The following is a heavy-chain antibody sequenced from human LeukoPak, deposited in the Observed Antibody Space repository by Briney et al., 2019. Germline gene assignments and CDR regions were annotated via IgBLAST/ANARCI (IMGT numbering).Heavy chain of an antibody. J-gene: IGHJ4*02. CDR1: GGSISSGGYY. CDR2: IYYSGST. V-gene: IGHV4-61*08. D-gene: IGHD6-13*01. CDR3: ARGAYSSSWHPVRYFDY. Sequence: PSETLSLTCTVSGGSISSGGYYWSWIRQHPGKGLEWIGYIYYSGSTNYNPSLKSRVTISVDTSKNQFSLKLSSVTAADTAVYYCARGAYSSSWHPVRYFDYWGQGTLVTVSS.